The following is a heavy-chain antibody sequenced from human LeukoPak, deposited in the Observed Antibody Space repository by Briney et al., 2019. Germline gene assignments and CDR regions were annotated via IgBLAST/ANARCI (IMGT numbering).Heavy chain of an antibody. CDR2: INHSGST. Sequence: SETLSLTCAVYGGSFSGYYWNWIRQPPGKGLEWTGEINHSGSTNYNPSLKSRVTISVDTSKNQFSLKLSSVTAADTAVYYCARANGDYTLDAFDIWGQGTMVTVSS. V-gene: IGHV4-34*01. J-gene: IGHJ3*02. CDR1: GGSFSGYY. D-gene: IGHD4-17*01. CDR3: ARANGDYTLDAFDI.